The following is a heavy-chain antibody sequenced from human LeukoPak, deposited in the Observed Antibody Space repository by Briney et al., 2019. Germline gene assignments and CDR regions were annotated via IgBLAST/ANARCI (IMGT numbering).Heavy chain of an antibody. Sequence: GGSLRLSCAASGFTFSSYGMHWVRQAPGKGLEWVAVISYDGSNKYYADSVKGRFTISRDNSKNTLYLQMNSLRAEDTAVYYCATQTEGAVLQYYFDYWGQGTLVTVSS. CDR2: ISYDGSNK. V-gene: IGHV3-30*03. J-gene: IGHJ4*02. CDR1: GFTFSSYG. CDR3: ATQTEGAVLQYYFDY. D-gene: IGHD4/OR15-4a*01.